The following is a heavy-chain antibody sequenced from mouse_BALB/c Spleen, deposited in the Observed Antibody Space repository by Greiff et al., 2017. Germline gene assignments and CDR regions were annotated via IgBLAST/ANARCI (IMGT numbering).Heavy chain of an antibody. J-gene: IGHJ2*01. CDR2: ISSGSSTI. CDR1: GFTFSSFG. D-gene: IGHD2-2*01. CDR3: ARRGYDVDFDY. V-gene: IGHV5-17*02. Sequence: EVNVVESGGGLVQPGGSRKLSCAASGFTFSSFGMHWVRQAPEKGLEWVAYISSGSSTIYYADTVKGRFTISRDNPKNTLFLQMTSLRSEDTAMYYCARRGYDVDFDYWGQGTTLTVSS.